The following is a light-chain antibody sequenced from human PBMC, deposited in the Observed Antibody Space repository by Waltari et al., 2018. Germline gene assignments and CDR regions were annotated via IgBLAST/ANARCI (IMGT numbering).Light chain of an antibody. V-gene: IGKV1-39*01. Sequence: DIQMTQSPSSLSASVGDRVTITCRASQSIASNLSWYQQKPGKAPKLLIYAASSLQSGVPSRFSARGSGTDFTLTISSLQHEDFATYYCQQSYSSPRTFGQGTKVEVK. CDR1: QSIASN. CDR2: AAS. CDR3: QQSYSSPRT. J-gene: IGKJ1*01.